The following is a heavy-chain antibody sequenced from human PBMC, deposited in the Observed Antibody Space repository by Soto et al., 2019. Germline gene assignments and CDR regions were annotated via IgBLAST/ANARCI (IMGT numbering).Heavy chain of an antibody. CDR3: AHRRYYVSGDYYQDYFKY. CDR1: GFSLSTSGVA. J-gene: IGHJ4*02. D-gene: IGHD3-22*01. CDR2: IFWDDDK. V-gene: IGHV2-5*02. Sequence: QITLKESGPPVVKPTQTLTLTCTISGFSLSTSGVAVGWIRQPPGKALEWLALIFWDDDKRYSPSLKSRLTLTKDISNNQVVLRMTNMDPVDTATYYCAHRRYYVSGDYYQDYFKYWGQGTLVTVSS.